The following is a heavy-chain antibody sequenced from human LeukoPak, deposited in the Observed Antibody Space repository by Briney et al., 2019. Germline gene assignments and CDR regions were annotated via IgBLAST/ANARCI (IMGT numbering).Heavy chain of an antibody. CDR3: AREDYGGNIDY. Sequence: GGSLRLSCAASGFTFSSYWMHWVRQAPGKGLVWVSRINSDGSSTSYADSVKGRFTISRDNAKNSLYLQMNSLRAEDTAVYYCAREDYGGNIDYWGQGTLVTVSS. D-gene: IGHD4-23*01. V-gene: IGHV3-74*01. J-gene: IGHJ4*02. CDR1: GFTFSSYW. CDR2: INSDGSST.